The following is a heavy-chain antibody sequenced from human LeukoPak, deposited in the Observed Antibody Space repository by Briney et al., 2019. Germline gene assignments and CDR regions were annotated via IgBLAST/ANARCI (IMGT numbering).Heavy chain of an antibody. D-gene: IGHD3-22*01. CDR3: AAYIVGVPH. V-gene: IGHV3-53*01. Sequence: PGGSLRLSCAGSGFTVTTHYMSWVRQAPGKGLEWVSTLDLGGNTYYTDSVKGRFTVSRGRSKNTLDLHMQSLRDEDTAVYYCAAYIVGVPHWGQGALVTVSS. J-gene: IGHJ4*02. CDR2: LDLGGNT. CDR1: GFTVTTHY.